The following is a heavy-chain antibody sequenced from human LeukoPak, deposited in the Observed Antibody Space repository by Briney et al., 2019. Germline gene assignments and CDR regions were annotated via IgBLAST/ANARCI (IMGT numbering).Heavy chain of an antibody. Sequence: PGRSLTLSCAASGFTFSSYGMHWARQAPGKGLEWVAVIWNDGSDKYYADSVKGRFTISRDNSKNTLYLQMNSLRAEDTAVYYCAKPTRGSGSFLIDFWGQGTLVTVSS. V-gene: IGHV3-33*06. CDR2: IWNDGSDK. CDR3: AKPTRGSGSFLIDF. CDR1: GFTFSSYG. J-gene: IGHJ4*02. D-gene: IGHD1-26*01.